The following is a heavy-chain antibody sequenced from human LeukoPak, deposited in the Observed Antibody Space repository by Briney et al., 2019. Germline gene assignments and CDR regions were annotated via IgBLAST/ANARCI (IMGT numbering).Heavy chain of an antibody. D-gene: IGHD4-17*01. CDR3: ASLMTTTDELDY. CDR1: GFTFSDYY. V-gene: IGHV3-11*04. Sequence: GGSLRLSCAASGFTFSDYYMSWIRQAPGKGLEWVSYISSSGSTIYYADSVKGRFTISRDNAKNSLYLQMNSLRAEDTAVYYCASLMTTTDELDYWGQGTLVTVSS. CDR2: ISSSGSTI. J-gene: IGHJ4*02.